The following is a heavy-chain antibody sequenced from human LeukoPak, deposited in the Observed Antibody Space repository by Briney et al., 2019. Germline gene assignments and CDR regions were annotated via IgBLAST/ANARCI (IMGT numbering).Heavy chain of an antibody. CDR1: GYTFTSYG. CDR2: ISAYNGNT. V-gene: IGHV1-18*01. CDR3: ARGQSAAASGRYYYYYMDV. J-gene: IGHJ6*03. D-gene: IGHD6-13*01. Sequence: ASVKVSCKASGYTFTSYGISWVRQAPGQGLEWMGWISAYNGNTNYAQKLQGRVTMTTDTSTSTAYMELRSLRCDDTAVYYCARGQSAAASGRYYYYYMDVWGKGTTVTVSS.